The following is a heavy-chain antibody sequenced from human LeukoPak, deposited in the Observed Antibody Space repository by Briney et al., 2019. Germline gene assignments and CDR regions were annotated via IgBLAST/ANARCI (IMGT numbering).Heavy chain of an antibody. CDR3: ARASHGYYDSSGQGAFDI. J-gene: IGHJ3*02. V-gene: IGHV3-48*04. D-gene: IGHD3-22*01. Sequence: GGSLRLSCAASGFTFSSYSMNWVRQAPGKGLEWVSYISSSSSTIYYADSVKGRFTISRDNAKNSLYLQMNSLRAEDTALYHCARASHGYYDSSGQGAFDIWGQGTMVTVSS. CDR2: ISSSSSTI. CDR1: GFTFSSYS.